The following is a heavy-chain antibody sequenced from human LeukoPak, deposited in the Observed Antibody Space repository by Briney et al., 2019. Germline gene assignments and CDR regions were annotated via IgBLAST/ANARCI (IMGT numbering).Heavy chain of an antibody. Sequence: PGGSLRLSCAASGFSFSSYEMNWVRQAPGKGLEWVSYISSSGSTIYYVDSVKGRFTISRDNAKNSLYLQLNSLRAEDTAVYYCARDGLRGSPYYFDYWGQGTLVTVSS. CDR3: ARDGLRGSPYYFDY. V-gene: IGHV3-48*03. J-gene: IGHJ4*02. CDR1: GFSFSSYE. CDR2: ISSSGSTI.